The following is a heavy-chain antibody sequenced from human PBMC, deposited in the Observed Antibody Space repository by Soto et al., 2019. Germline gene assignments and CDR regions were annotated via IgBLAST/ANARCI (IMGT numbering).Heavy chain of an antibody. CDR3: AREYSSRGGMDV. Sequence: SETLSLTCTVSGGSISSYYWSWIRQPPGKGLEWIGYIYYSGSTNYNPSLKSRVTISVDTSKNQFSLKLSSMTAADTAVYYCAREYSSRGGMDVWGQGTTVTVSS. V-gene: IGHV4-59*01. J-gene: IGHJ6*02. CDR1: GGSISSYY. D-gene: IGHD6-13*01. CDR2: IYYSGST.